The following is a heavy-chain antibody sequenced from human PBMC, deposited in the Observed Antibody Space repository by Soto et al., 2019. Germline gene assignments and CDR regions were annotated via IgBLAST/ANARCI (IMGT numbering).Heavy chain of an antibody. CDR1: GASISRYY. D-gene: IGHD6-13*01. J-gene: IGHJ4*02. Sequence: LSLTCTVSGASISRYYWSWIRQAPGTGLEWVAVVSHDGRNTHYADSVKGRFTISRDNAKNSLYLQMNSLRAEDTAVYYCARVPIEAAGNPFDYWGQGTLVTVSA. V-gene: IGHV3-30*03. CDR3: ARVPIEAAGNPFDY. CDR2: VSHDGRNT.